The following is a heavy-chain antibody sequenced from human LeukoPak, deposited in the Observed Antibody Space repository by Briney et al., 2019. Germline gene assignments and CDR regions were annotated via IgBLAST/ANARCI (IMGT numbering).Heavy chain of an antibody. J-gene: IGHJ5*02. Sequence: PSETLSLTCTVSGGSISSSSYYWGWIRQPPGKGLEWIGSIYYSGSTYYNPSLKSRVTISVDTSKNQFSLKLSSVTAADTAVYCCARPKSSGSFDPWGQGTLVTVSS. CDR3: ARPKSSGSFDP. CDR2: IYYSGST. CDR1: GGSISSSSYY. V-gene: IGHV4-39*01. D-gene: IGHD6-6*01.